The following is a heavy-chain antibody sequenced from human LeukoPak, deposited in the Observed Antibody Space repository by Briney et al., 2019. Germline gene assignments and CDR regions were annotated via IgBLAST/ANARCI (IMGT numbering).Heavy chain of an antibody. V-gene: IGHV4-59*01. CDR2: IYYSGST. CDR1: GGSISSYY. J-gene: IGHJ4*02. CDR3: ARGVSDYYGSGSYYFDY. D-gene: IGHD3-10*01. Sequence: SETLSLTCTVSGGSISSYYWSWIRQPPGKGLEWIGYIYYSGSTNYNPSLKSRVTISVDTSKNQFSLKLNSVTAADTAVYYCARGVSDYYGSGSYYFDYWGQGTLVTVSS.